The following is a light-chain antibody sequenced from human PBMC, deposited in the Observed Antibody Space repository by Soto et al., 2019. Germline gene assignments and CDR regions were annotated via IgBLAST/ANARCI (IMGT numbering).Light chain of an antibody. CDR2: DAS. J-gene: IGKJ4*01. CDR3: QQYDNLPLT. Sequence: DIQMTDSLFSLCASVGARVTITCRASQGIRNDLGWYQQKPGKAPKLLIYDASNLETGVPSRFSGSGSGTDFTFTISSLQPEDIATYYCQQYDNLPLTFGGGTKVDI. CDR1: QGIRND. V-gene: IGKV1-33*01.